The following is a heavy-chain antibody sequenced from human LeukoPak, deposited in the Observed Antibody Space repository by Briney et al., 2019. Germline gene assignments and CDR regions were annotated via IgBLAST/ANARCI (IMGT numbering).Heavy chain of an antibody. CDR2: INPNSGGT. CDR1: GYTFKNYD. Sequence: ASVKVSCKASGYTFKNYDINWVRQATGQGLEWMGRINPNSGGTNYAQKFQGRVTMTRDTSISTAYMELSRLRSDDTAVYYCARDLRVCSGGSCYLFGFDPWGQGTLVTVSS. CDR3: ARDLRVCSGGSCYLFGFDP. D-gene: IGHD2-15*01. V-gene: IGHV1-2*06. J-gene: IGHJ5*02.